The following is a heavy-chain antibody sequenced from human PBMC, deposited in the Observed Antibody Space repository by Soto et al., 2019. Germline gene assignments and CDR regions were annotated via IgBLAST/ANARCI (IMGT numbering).Heavy chain of an antibody. CDR1: GYTFASYF. CDR3: ARGEIEDDAFDI. Sequence: QVQLVQSGAEVKKPGASVKVSCKASGYTFASYFMNWVRQAPGQGLEWMGMINPRGGSTTYAQKFQGRVPMTRDTSTSTVFMELSSLRSEDTAVYYCARGEIEDDAFDIWGQGTMVTVSS. V-gene: IGHV1-46*01. CDR2: INPRGGST. J-gene: IGHJ3*02.